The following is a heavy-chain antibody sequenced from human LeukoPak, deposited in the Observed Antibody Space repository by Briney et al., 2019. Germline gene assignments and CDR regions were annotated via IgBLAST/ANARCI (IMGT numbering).Heavy chain of an antibody. CDR3: AKNIEAGTAGFSFDY. J-gene: IGHJ4*02. CDR1: GFSFAYYA. Sequence: GGSLRLSCAASGFSFAYYAMHWVRQAPGKGLEWVSLITANGDSTYYADSVKGRFTISRDNSKNSLSLQMNSLRTEDTALYYCAKNIEAGTAGFSFDYWGQGTLVAVSS. D-gene: IGHD2-21*02. CDR2: ITANGDST. V-gene: IGHV3-43*02.